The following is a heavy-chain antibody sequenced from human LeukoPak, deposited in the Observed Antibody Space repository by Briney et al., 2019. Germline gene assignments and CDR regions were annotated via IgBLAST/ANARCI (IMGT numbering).Heavy chain of an antibody. CDR3: ARKGEVYGDYDY. Sequence: ASVKVSCKASGYTFTGYYRHWVRQAPGQGLEWMGWIFPSSGGPRYAQKFQGRVTMTRDTSISTAYMELSSLRSDDTAVYYCARKGEVYGDYDYWGQGTLVTVSS. CDR1: GYTFTGYY. D-gene: IGHD4-17*01. CDR2: IFPSSGGP. J-gene: IGHJ4*02. V-gene: IGHV1-2*02.